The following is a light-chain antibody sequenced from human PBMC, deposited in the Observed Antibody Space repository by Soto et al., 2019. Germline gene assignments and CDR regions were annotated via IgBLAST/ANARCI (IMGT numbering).Light chain of an antibody. CDR3: QQYNSWPPIT. V-gene: IGKV3-15*01. J-gene: IGKJ5*01. CDR1: ESVSIN. Sequence: EVVMTQSPATLSVSPGERSTLSCSASESVSINLAWYQQKPGQAPRLLIYDASTRATGIPDRFSGGGSGTEFTLTISSLQSEDFVVYYCQQYNSWPPITFGQGTLLEIK. CDR2: DAS.